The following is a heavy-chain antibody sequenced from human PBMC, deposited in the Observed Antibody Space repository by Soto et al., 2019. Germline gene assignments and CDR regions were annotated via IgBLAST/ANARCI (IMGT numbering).Heavy chain of an antibody. V-gene: IGHV4-39*02. Sequence: PSETLSLTCSVSGGSISSGSYYWGWIRQTPGRGLEWIGSIYYIGNTYYNPSLKSRVTISVDTSKNQFSLKLSSVTASDTAVYYCARDYGGNFNWFDPWGQGTLVTVSS. CDR2: IYYIGNT. CDR1: GGSISSGSYY. CDR3: ARDYGGNFNWFDP. D-gene: IGHD4-17*01. J-gene: IGHJ5*02.